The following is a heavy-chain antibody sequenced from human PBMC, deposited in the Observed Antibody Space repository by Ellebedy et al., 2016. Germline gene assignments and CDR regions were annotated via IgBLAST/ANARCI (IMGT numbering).Heavy chain of an antibody. CDR3: ARLQTGGAAAGTFDY. V-gene: IGHV4-39*01. CDR2: IYYSGST. Sequence: SETLSLTCTVSGGSISSSSYYWGWIRQPPGKGLEWIRSIYYSGSTYYNPSLKSRVTISVDTSKNQFSLKLSSVTAADTAVYYCARLQTGGAAAGTFDYWGQGTLVTVSS. J-gene: IGHJ4*02. D-gene: IGHD6-13*01. CDR1: GGSISSSSYY.